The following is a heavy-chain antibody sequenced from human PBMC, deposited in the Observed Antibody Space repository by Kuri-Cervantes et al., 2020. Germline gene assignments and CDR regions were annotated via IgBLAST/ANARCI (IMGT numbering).Heavy chain of an antibody. CDR3: ATVKAVAGTLRWGYFDY. CDR2: ITPFNGNT. D-gene: IGHD6-19*01. CDR1: GYTFTYRY. V-gene: IGHV1-45*02. J-gene: IGHJ4*02. Sequence: SVKVSCKASGYTFTYRYLHWVRQAPGQALEWMGWITPFNGNTNYAQKFQGRVTMTEDTSTDTAYMELSSLRSEDTAVYYCATVKAVAGTLRWGYFDYWGQGTLVTVSS.